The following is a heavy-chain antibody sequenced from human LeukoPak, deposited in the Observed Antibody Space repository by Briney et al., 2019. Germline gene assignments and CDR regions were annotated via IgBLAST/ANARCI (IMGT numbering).Heavy chain of an antibody. CDR1: GYTFTGYY. J-gene: IGHJ4*02. Sequence: GSVKVSCKASGYTFTGYYMHWVLQAPGQGLEWMGWINPNSGGTNYAQKFQGRVTMTRDTSISTAYMELSRPRSDDTAVYYCARFSGGSSIKYVWGQGTLVTVSS. D-gene: IGHD2-15*01. CDR2: INPNSGGT. V-gene: IGHV1-2*02. CDR3: ARFSGGSSIKYV.